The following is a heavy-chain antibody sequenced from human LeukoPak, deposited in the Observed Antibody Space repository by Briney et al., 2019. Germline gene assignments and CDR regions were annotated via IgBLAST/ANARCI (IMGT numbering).Heavy chain of an antibody. D-gene: IGHD1-26*01. CDR3: ARVTGSIDY. CDR2: MNTNSGNT. Sequence: ASVKVSCKASGYTFTNYDIDWVRQATGQGLEWMGWMNTNSGNTGYAQRFQGRVTMTRDTSISTAYMELSSLRSEDTAVYYCARVTGSIDYWGQGTLVTVSS. J-gene: IGHJ4*02. V-gene: IGHV1-8*01. CDR1: GYTFTNYD.